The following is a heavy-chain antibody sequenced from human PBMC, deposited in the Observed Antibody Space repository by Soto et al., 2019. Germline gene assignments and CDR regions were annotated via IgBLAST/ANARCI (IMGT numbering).Heavy chain of an antibody. Sequence: QVQLVQSGAEVKKPGSSVKVSCKASGGTFSSYAISWARQAPGQGLEWMGGIIPIFVTANYAQKFQGRFTITADESTSTAYMELSSLRSEDTAVYYCAREGASGSHSGYWGQGTLVTVSS. V-gene: IGHV1-69*01. CDR3: AREGASGSHSGY. D-gene: IGHD3-22*01. CDR2: IIPIFVTA. J-gene: IGHJ4*02. CDR1: GGTFSSYA.